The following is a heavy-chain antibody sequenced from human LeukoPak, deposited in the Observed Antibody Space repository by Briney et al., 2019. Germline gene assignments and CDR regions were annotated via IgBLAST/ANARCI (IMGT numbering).Heavy chain of an antibody. Sequence: PGGSLRLSCAASGFTFSNYAMSWVRQAPGKGLEWVSTVTGSDGSTFYANSVKGRFTISRDNSKNTVFLHMTSLRAEDTAVYYCTKFDYWGQGVLVTVSS. V-gene: IGHV3-23*01. CDR1: GFTFSNYA. J-gene: IGHJ4*02. CDR2: VTGSDGST. CDR3: TKFDY.